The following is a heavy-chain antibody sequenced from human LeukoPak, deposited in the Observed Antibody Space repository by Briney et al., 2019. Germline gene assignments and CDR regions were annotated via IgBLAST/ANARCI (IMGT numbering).Heavy chain of an antibody. Sequence: GGSLKLSCAASGFTFSGSPMHWVRQASGKGLEWVGHIRSRSHNFATKYAASVKGRFTISRDDSKNTAYLQMNSLKTEDTAVYYCTRSLGYGDYLSWFDPWGQGTLVTVSS. J-gene: IGHJ5*02. CDR3: TRSLGYGDYLSWFDP. D-gene: IGHD4-17*01. CDR2: IRSRSHNFAT. V-gene: IGHV3-73*01. CDR1: GFTFSGSP.